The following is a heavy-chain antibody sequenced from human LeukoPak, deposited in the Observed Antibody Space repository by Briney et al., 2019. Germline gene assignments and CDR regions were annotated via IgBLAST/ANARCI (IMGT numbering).Heavy chain of an antibody. CDR3: AKTYDFWSGFQYYFDS. J-gene: IGHJ4*02. Sequence: GGSLRLSCAASGFTLSNYWMHWVRQAPGKGLVWVSRIKADGVTTDYADSVKGRFTVSRDDAKNTLYLQMNSLRAEDTAVYYCAKTYDFWSGFQYYFDSWGQGTLVTVSS. V-gene: IGHV3-74*01. CDR1: GFTLSNYW. D-gene: IGHD3-3*01. CDR2: IKADGVTT.